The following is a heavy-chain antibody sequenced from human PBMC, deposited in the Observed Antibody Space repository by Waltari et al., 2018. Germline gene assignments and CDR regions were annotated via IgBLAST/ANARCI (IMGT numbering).Heavy chain of an antibody. CDR1: GFTFSDSY. CDR3: ARSVRSPGD. D-gene: IGHD3-10*02. Sequence: QVQLVESGGGLVKPGGSLRLSCAASGFTFSDSYMSWFRTAPGKGLEWLSYISDSGSSPYYADSVKGRFTLSRDNAKNSVYLQMNSLRVEDTAVYYCARSVRSPGDWGQGTLVTVSS. CDR2: ISDSGSSP. J-gene: IGHJ4*02. V-gene: IGHV3-11*01.